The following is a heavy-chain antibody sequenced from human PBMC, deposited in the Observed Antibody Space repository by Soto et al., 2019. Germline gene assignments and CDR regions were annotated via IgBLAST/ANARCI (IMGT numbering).Heavy chain of an antibody. J-gene: IGHJ4*02. CDR2: INHSGST. V-gene: IGHV4-34*01. Sequence: SETLSLTCAVYGGSFSGYYWSWIRQPPGKGLEWIGEINHSGSTNYNPSLKSRVTISVDTSKNQFSLKLSSVTAADTAVYYCAREERAPGIAVAGTNDYWGQGTLVTVSS. CDR3: AREERAPGIAVAGTNDY. CDR1: GGSFSGYY. D-gene: IGHD6-19*01.